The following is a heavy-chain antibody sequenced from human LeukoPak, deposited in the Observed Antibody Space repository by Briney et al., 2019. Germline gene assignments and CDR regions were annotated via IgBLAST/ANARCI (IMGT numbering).Heavy chain of an antibody. CDR1: GGSISTYY. J-gene: IGHJ6*02. V-gene: IGHV4-59*01. D-gene: IGHD3-3*01. CDR3: AKGTMNYYYNGMDV. CDR2: IYYSGSI. Sequence: SETLSLTCTVSGGSISTYYWSWIRQSPGKGLEWIGHIYYSGSIKYNPSLKSRVTISLDTSKNQFSLKLTSVIAADTAVYYCAKGTMNYYYNGMDVWGQGTTVTVSS.